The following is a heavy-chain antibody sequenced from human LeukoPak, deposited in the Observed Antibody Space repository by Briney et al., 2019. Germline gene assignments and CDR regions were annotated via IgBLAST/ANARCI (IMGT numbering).Heavy chain of an antibody. V-gene: IGHV4-4*07. CDR3: AKSNGYGLVDI. CDR2: IYTSEST. Sequence: SETLSLTCTVSGGSISSYYWRWIRQPAGKGLEWIGRIYTSESTTMSVDTSRNQFSLKLNSVTAADTAVYYCAKSNGYGLVDIWGQGTMVTVSS. CDR1: GGSISSYY. D-gene: IGHD3-10*01. J-gene: IGHJ3*02.